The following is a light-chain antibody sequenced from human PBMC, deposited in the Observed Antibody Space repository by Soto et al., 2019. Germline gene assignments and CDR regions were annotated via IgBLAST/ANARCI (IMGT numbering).Light chain of an antibody. CDR1: QSISNY. J-gene: IGKJ1*01. Sequence: DVQMTQPPSSLSASVGDRVTITCRASQSISNYLNWYPRRTGKPPKLLIYLASSLSSGVPSRFSGSGSGTECTLTISSLQPDDFETDYCQHYSSDRTTFGQGTKVDIK. CDR2: LAS. CDR3: QHYSSDRTT. V-gene: IGKV1-16*01.